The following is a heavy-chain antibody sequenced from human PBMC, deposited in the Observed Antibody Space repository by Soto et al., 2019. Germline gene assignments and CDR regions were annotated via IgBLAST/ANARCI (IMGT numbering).Heavy chain of an antibody. V-gene: IGHV4-39*01. CDR3: ARGAPPRPIFGVANIGGDSGDNWFDP. Sequence: SETLSLTCTVSGGSISSRSSYGGWIRQPPGKGLEWIGSIYHLGNTYYNPSLESRVTISVDKSKNQFSLKLSSVTAADTAVYYCARGAPPRPIFGVANIGGDSGDNWFDPWGQGTLVTVSS. CDR2: IYHLGNT. J-gene: IGHJ5*02. CDR1: GGSISSRSSY. D-gene: IGHD3-3*01.